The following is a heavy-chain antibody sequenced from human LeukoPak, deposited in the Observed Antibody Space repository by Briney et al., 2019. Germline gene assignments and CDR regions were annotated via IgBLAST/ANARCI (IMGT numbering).Heavy chain of an antibody. CDR1: GFTVSSNH. D-gene: IGHD7-27*01. CDR3: ARARIDWGVFDY. V-gene: IGHV3-53*01. J-gene: IGHJ4*02. CDR2: IYTGGTT. Sequence: GGSLRLSCAASGFTVSSNHMSWVRQAPGKGLEWVSVIYTGGTTYYADSVKGRFTVSRDNSKNTVYLQVSSLEAEDTAVYYCARARIDWGVFDYWGQGTLVTVSS.